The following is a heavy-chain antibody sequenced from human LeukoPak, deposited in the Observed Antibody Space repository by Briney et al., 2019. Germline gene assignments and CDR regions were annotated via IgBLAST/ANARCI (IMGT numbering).Heavy chain of an antibody. CDR2: IYYSGST. V-gene: IGHV4-59*01. CDR1: GGSISSYY. Sequence: SETLSLTCTVSGGSISSYYWSWIRQPPGKGLEWIGYIYYSGSTNYNPSLKSRVTISVDTSKNQFSLKLSSVTAADTAVYYCARVLWFGEFRFDPWGQETLVTVSS. D-gene: IGHD3-10*01. CDR3: ARVLWFGEFRFDP. J-gene: IGHJ5*02.